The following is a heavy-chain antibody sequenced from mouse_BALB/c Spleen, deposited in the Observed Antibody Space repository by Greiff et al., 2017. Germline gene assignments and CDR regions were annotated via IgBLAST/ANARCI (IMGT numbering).Heavy chain of an antibody. D-gene: IGHD2-4*01. V-gene: IGHV5-6-5*01. Sequence: EVRGVESGGGLVKPGGSLKLSCAASGFTFSSYAMSWVRQTPEKRLEWVASISSGGSTYYPDSVKGRFTISRDNARNILYLQMSSLRSEDTAMYYCARGGDYDYGWGQGTTLTVSS. CDR1: GFTFSSYA. CDR2: ISSGGST. J-gene: IGHJ2*01. CDR3: ARGGDYDYG.